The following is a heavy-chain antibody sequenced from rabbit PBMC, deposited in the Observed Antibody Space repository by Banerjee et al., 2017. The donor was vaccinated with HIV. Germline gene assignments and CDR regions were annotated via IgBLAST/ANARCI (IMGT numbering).Heavy chain of an antibody. Sequence: QSLEESGGDLVKPGASLTLTCTASGFDFSSNDYICWVRQAPGKGLEWIASIYTGSGTTYYASWAKGRFTISKTSSTTVTLQMTSLTAADTATYFCARDSDGLYLFNLWGPGTLVTVS. J-gene: IGHJ4*01. CDR3: ARDSDGLYLFNL. CDR1: GFDFSSNDY. CDR2: IYTGSGTT. D-gene: IGHD2-1*01. V-gene: IGHV1S40*01.